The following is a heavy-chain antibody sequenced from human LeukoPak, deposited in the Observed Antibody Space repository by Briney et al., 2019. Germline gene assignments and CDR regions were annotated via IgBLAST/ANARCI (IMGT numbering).Heavy chain of an antibody. D-gene: IGHD3-10*01. Sequence: GASVKVSCKASGYTFTSYGISGVRQAPGQGLEWMGWISAYNGNTNYAQKLQGRVTMTTDTSTSTAYMELRSLRSDDTAVYYCARVEGSGSYYNEYYFDYWGQGTLVTVSS. J-gene: IGHJ4*02. V-gene: IGHV1-18*01. CDR1: GYTFTSYG. CDR3: ARVEGSGSYYNEYYFDY. CDR2: ISAYNGNT.